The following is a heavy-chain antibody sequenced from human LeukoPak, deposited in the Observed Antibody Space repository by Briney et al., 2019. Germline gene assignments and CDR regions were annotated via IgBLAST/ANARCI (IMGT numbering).Heavy chain of an antibody. V-gene: IGHV4-39*01. CDR1: GGSISSSSYY. CDR2: IYYSGST. D-gene: IGHD3-22*01. CDR3: ASDSSGYYRALDAFDI. J-gene: IGHJ3*02. Sequence: SETLSLTCTVSGGSISSSSYYWGWIRQPPGKGLEWIGSIYYSGSTYYNPSLKSRVTISVDTSKNQFSLKLSSVTAADTAVYYCASDSSGYYRALDAFDIWGQGTMVTVSS.